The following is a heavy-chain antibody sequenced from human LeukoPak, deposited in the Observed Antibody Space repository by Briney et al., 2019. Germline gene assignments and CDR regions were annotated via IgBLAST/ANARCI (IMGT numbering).Heavy chain of an antibody. V-gene: IGHV3-53*01. CDR1: GFTVSINY. Sequence: SGGSLRLSCAASGFTVSINYMSWVRQAPGKGLEWVSVIYSGGSKYYADSVKGRFTISRDNSKNTLYLQMNSLRAEDTAVYYCARLYGGYDAFDIWGQGTMVTVSS. CDR3: ARLYGGYDAFDI. D-gene: IGHD2-15*01. J-gene: IGHJ3*02. CDR2: IYSGGSK.